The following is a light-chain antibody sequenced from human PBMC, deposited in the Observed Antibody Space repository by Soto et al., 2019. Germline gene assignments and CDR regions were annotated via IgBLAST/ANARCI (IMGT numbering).Light chain of an antibody. J-gene: IGKJ5*01. V-gene: IGKV3-20*01. CDR2: AAS. CDR3: QQYGGSPMT. CDR1: QSLSSSF. Sequence: EIVLTQSPGTLSLSPGERATLSCRTSQSLSSSFLAWYQQRPGRAPRLLIYAASSRATGIPDRFSGTGSGTDFTLTITRLEPEDFAVYYCQQYGGSPMTFGQGTRLGI.